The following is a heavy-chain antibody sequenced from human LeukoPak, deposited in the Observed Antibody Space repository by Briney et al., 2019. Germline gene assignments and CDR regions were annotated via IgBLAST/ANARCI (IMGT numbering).Heavy chain of an antibody. Sequence: SVKVSCKASGDTFSSYAISWVRQAPGQGLEWMGGIIPIFGTANYAQKFQGRVTITADESTSTAYMELSSLRSEDTAVYYCAREFLNLRYCSSTSCPGTFDYWGQGTLVTVSS. V-gene: IGHV1-69*01. CDR2: IIPIFGTA. D-gene: IGHD2-2*01. CDR1: GDTFSSYA. CDR3: AREFLNLRYCSSTSCPGTFDY. J-gene: IGHJ4*02.